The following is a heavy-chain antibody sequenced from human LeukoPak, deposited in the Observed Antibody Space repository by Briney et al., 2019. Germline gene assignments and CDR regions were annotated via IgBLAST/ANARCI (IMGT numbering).Heavy chain of an antibody. J-gene: IGHJ4*02. Sequence: LTGGSLRLSCTASGFTFDDYGMSWVRLAPGKGLEWVSGINWNGGTTRYADSVKGRCTISRDNAKNSLYLQMNSLRAEDTAFYYCAREWGNTYYFYCWGQGTLVTVSS. CDR2: INWNGGTT. D-gene: IGHD2/OR15-2a*01. CDR1: GFTFDDYG. V-gene: IGHV3-20*04. CDR3: AREWGNTYYFYC.